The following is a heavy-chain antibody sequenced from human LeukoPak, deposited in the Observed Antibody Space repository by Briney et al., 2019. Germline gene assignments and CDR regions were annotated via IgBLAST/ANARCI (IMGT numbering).Heavy chain of an antibody. J-gene: IGHJ3*02. CDR1: GFTFSSYG. V-gene: IGHV3-30*02. CDR2: IRYDGSNK. D-gene: IGHD3-3*01. CDR3: AKDPTIFGVVNHAFDI. Sequence: GGSLRLSCAASGFTFSSYGMHWVRQAPGKGLGWVAFIRYDGSNKYYADSVKGRFTISRDNSKNTLYLQMNSLRAEDTAVYYCAKDPTIFGVVNHAFDIWGQGTMVTVSS.